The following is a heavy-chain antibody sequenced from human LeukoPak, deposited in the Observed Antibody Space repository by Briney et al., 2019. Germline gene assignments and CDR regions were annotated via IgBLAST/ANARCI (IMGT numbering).Heavy chain of an antibody. Sequence: PGRSLRLSCAASGFTFSSYAMHWVRQAPGKGLEWVAVISYDGSNKYYADSVKGRFTISRDNSKNTLYLQMNSLRAEDTAVYYCAGVLWFGESALDYWGQGTLVTVSS. CDR1: GFTFSSYA. CDR3: AGVLWFGESALDY. CDR2: ISYDGSNK. V-gene: IGHV3-30-3*01. J-gene: IGHJ4*02. D-gene: IGHD3-10*01.